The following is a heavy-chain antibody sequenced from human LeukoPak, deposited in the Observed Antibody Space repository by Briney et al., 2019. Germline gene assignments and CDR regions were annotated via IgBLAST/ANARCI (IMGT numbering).Heavy chain of an antibody. J-gene: IGHJ1*01. V-gene: IGHV5-51*01. CDR1: GYSFTYYW. CDR2: IYPGDSDT. Sequence: GESLKISCKGSGYSFTYYWIGWVRQMPGKGLEWMGIIYPGDSDTRYSPSFQGQVTISADKSISTAYLQWSSLKASDTAMYYRARLEVVAATPEYFQHWGQGTLVTVSS. CDR3: ARLEVVAATPEYFQH. D-gene: IGHD2-15*01.